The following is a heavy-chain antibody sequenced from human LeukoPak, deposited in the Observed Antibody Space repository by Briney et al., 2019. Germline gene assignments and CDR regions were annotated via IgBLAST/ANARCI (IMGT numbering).Heavy chain of an antibody. CDR2: INPNSGGT. CDR3: ARALHDYGSGSYLDLDY. Sequence: ASVKVSCKASGYTFTGYYMHWVRQAPGQGLEWMGWINPNSGGTNYAQKFQGWVTMTRDTSISTAYMELSRLRSDDTAVYYCARALHDYGSGSYLDLDYWGQGTLVTVSS. CDR1: GYTFTGYY. D-gene: IGHD3-10*01. V-gene: IGHV1-2*04. J-gene: IGHJ4*02.